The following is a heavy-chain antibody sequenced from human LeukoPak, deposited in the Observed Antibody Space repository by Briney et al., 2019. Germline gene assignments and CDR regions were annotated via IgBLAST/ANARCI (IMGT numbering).Heavy chain of an antibody. CDR1: GYTFTSYD. D-gene: IGHD3-3*01. Sequence: ASVKVSCKASGYTFTSYDINWVRQATGQGLEWMGWMNPNSGNTGYAQKFQGRVTMTRNTSISTAYMELSSLRSGDTAVYYCARVSEVYYDFWSGYYTSDYYYGMDVWGQGTTVTVSS. CDR3: ARVSEVYYDFWSGYYTSDYYYGMDV. V-gene: IGHV1-8*01. CDR2: MNPNSGNT. J-gene: IGHJ6*02.